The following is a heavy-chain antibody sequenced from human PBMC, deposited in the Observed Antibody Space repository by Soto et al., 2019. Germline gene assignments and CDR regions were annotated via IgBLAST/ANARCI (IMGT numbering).Heavy chain of an antibody. CDR1: GFTFSSYS. V-gene: IGHV3-48*01. J-gene: IGHJ3*02. D-gene: IGHD3-22*01. Sequence: GGSLRLSCAASGFTFSSYSMNWVRQAPGKGLEWVSYISSSSSTIYYADSVKGRFTISRDNAKNSLYLQMNSLRAEDTAVYYCARGMRIVVVINAFDIWGQGTMVTVSS. CDR2: ISSSSSTI. CDR3: ARGMRIVVVINAFDI.